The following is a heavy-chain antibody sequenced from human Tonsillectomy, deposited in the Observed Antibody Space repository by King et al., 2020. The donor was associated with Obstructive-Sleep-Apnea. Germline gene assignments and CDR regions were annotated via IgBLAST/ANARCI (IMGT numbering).Heavy chain of an antibody. J-gene: IGHJ6*02. Sequence: QLQESGPGLVEPSETLSLTCTVSGASVNSFYWSWIRQPAGEGLEWIGRIYTSGSTDYNPSLKSRVTMSVDTSKNQFSLRLTSVTGADTAVYYCARVGETIYYYYGMDVWGQGTTVTVSS. CDR3: ARVGETIYYYYGMDV. CDR1: GASVNSFY. V-gene: IGHV4-4*07. CDR2: IYTSGST. D-gene: IGHD1-7*01.